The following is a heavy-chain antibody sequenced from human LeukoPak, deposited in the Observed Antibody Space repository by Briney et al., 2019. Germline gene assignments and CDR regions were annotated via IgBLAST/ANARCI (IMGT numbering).Heavy chain of an antibody. J-gene: IGHJ4*02. CDR2: IKPDGSGK. V-gene: IGHV3-7*01. CDR3: ARIFCGSGGCYYDY. Sequence: PGGSLRLSCAASGFTFSAFWTSWVRQAPGKGLEWVANIKPDGSGKYYVDSVKGRFTISRDNAKNSLYLQMNSLRAEDTAVYYCARIFCGSGGCYYDYWGEGTLVTVSS. CDR1: GFTFSAFW. D-gene: IGHD2-21*01.